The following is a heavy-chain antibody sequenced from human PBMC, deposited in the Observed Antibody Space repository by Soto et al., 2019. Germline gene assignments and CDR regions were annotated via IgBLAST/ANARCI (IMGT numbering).Heavy chain of an antibody. Sequence: QVHLVQSGAEVKKPGSSVNISCKASGGSFSTYGINWVRKSPGQGLEWMGGIIPASATENYAQKFRGRVTINADKSTNIAHMQMSSLRSEDTAVYYCATAVTAGIYYNYGMDVWGQGTTVTVSS. CDR1: GGSFSTYG. D-gene: IGHD6-13*01. CDR3: ATAVTAGIYYNYGMDV. V-gene: IGHV1-69*14. CDR2: IIPASATE. J-gene: IGHJ6*02.